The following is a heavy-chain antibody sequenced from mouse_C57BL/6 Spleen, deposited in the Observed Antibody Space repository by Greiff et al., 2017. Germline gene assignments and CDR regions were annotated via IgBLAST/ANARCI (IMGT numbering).Heavy chain of an antibody. D-gene: IGHD1-1*01. CDR2: IDPANGNT. CDR1: GFNIKNTY. J-gene: IGHJ4*01. Sequence: EVQLQQPVAELVRPGASVKLSCTASGFNIKNTYMHWVKQRPEQGLEWIGRIDPANGNTKYAPKFQGKATISADTSSNTAYLQLSSLTSDDTTIYYCARQYGSSSLYAMDYWGQGTSVTVSS. V-gene: IGHV14-3*01. CDR3: ARQYGSSSLYAMDY.